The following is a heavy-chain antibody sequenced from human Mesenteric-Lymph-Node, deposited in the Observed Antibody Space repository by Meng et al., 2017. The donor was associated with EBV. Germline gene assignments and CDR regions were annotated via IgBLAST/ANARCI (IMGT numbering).Heavy chain of an antibody. V-gene: IGHV1-18*01. CDR1: GYTFTSYG. Sequence: QGRLVRLGARVKKPWASVKVSFKASGYTFTSYGISWVRQAPGQGLEWMGWISAYNGNTNYAQKLQGRVTMTTDTSTSTAYMELRSLRSDDTAVYYCAREAGGLFGVVIKNYFDYWGQGTLVTVSS. D-gene: IGHD3-3*01. CDR3: AREAGGLFGVVIKNYFDY. CDR2: ISAYNGNT. J-gene: IGHJ4*02.